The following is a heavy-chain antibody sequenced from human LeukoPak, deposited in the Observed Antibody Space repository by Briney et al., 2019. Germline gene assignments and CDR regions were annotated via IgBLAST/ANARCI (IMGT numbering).Heavy chain of an antibody. V-gene: IGHV1-18*01. CDR1: GYTFTSYG. Sequence: ASVKVSCKASGYTFTSYGISWVRQAPGQGLEWMGWISAYNGNTNYAQKLQGRVTMTTDTPTSTAYMELRSLRSDDTAVYYCAGELTGTTFGIFDYWGQGTLVTVSS. CDR2: ISAYNGNT. CDR3: AGELTGTTFGIFDY. D-gene: IGHD1-7*01. J-gene: IGHJ4*02.